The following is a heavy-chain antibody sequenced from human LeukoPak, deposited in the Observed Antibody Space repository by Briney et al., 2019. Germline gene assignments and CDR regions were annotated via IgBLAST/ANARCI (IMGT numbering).Heavy chain of an antibody. J-gene: IGHJ4*02. CDR3: AGGDTGILAALTS. CDR1: GLTFSTYA. V-gene: IGHV3-64*02. D-gene: IGHD2/OR15-2a*01. Sequence: GGSLRLSCVASGLTFSTYAMHWVRQAPGKGLESVSAITSDGRRTYYADSVKNRFVVSRDNSENTLYLQMDSLTPDDLAVYYCAGGDTGILAALTSWGQGTLVTVSS. CDR2: ITSDGRRT.